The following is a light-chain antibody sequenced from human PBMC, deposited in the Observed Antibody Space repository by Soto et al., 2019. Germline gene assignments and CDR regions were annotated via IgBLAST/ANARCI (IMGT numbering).Light chain of an antibody. V-gene: IGKV3-20*01. Sequence: IVMTQSPATLSVSLGDRATLSCRASQSVSNYLAWYQQKPGRSPRLLIYGASTRAAGIPDRFSGSGSGTDFTLTITRLDPEDFAIYYCQQYGSSVYTFGQGTKVEI. CDR3: QQYGSSVYT. J-gene: IGKJ2*01. CDR2: GAS. CDR1: QSVSNY.